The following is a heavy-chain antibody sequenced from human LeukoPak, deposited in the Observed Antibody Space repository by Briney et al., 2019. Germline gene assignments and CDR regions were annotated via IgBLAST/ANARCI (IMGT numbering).Heavy chain of an antibody. D-gene: IGHD3-10*01. V-gene: IGHV4-34*01. CDR1: GVSFSGYH. CDR2: INHSGST. Sequence: SETLSLTCSVYGVSFSGYHWNWIRQPPGKGLEWIGEINHSGSTNYTPSLKSRVTMSVDTSNKQFSLKLSSVTATDTAVYYCARRLKRMLRGVIRGSSDYYSHYYMDVWGKGTAVTISS. J-gene: IGHJ6*03. CDR3: ARRLKRMLRGVIRGSSDYYSHYYMDV.